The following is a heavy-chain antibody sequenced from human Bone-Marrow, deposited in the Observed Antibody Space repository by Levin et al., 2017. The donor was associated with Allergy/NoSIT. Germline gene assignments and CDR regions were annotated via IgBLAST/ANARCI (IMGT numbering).Heavy chain of an antibody. CDR2: INPNSGGT. J-gene: IGHJ4*02. D-gene: IGHD2-8*01. Sequence: GESLKISCKASGYTFTDYYMHWVRQAPGQGLEWMGWINPNSGGTNYAQKFQGRVTMTRDTSISTAYMELSRLRSDDTAVYYCARGGCTNGVGLSNHDYWGQGTLVTVSS. CDR3: ARGGCTNGVGLSNHDY. V-gene: IGHV1-2*02. CDR1: GYTFTDYY.